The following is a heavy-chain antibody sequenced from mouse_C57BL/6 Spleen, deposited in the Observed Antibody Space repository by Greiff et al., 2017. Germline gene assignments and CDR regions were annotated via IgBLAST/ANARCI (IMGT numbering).Heavy chain of an antibody. D-gene: IGHD1-3*01. CDR1: GYTFTSYG. Sequence: VQLQQSGAELSRPGASVKLSCKASGYTFTSYGISWVKQRTGQGLEWIGEIYPRSGNTYYNEKFKGKATLTADKSSSTAYMELRSLTSEDSAVYFCARESEEGYYFDYWGQGTTLTVSS. CDR2: IYPRSGNT. J-gene: IGHJ2*01. V-gene: IGHV1-81*01. CDR3: ARESEEGYYFDY.